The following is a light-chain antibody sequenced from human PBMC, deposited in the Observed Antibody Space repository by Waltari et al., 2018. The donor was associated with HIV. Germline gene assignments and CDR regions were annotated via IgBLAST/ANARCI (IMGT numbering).Light chain of an antibody. CDR1: NIGTKS. J-gene: IGLJ2*01. V-gene: IGLV3-21*02. Sequence: SYVLTQPPSVSVAPGQTASITCGGNNIGTKSVHGSQQRPGQAPVLVVYDDYDRPSGIPERFSGSNSGNMATLTISRVEAGDEAVYYCQVWDSSTEHPGVVFGGGTKLTVL. CDR3: QVWDSSTEHPGVV. CDR2: DDY.